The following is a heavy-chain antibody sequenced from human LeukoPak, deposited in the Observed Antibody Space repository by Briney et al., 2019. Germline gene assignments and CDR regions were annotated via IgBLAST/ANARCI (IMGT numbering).Heavy chain of an antibody. CDR2: INPDSGGT. CDR1: GYTFSGYC. D-gene: IGHD2-2*01. V-gene: IGHV1-2*02. Sequence: ASVKVSCKASGYTFSGYCMHWVRQAPGQGLEWMGWINPDSGGTEAAQKFQGRVTMTSDTSISTAYMELSRLRSDDTAVYYCTREHRNSIKCYEDQYHGMDVWGQGTTVTVSS. CDR3: TREHRNSIKCYEDQYHGMDV. J-gene: IGHJ6*02.